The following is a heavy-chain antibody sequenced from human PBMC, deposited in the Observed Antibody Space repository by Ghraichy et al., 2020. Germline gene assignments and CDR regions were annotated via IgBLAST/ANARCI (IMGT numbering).Heavy chain of an antibody. J-gene: IGHJ4*02. D-gene: IGHD6-6*01. CDR1: GFTFSSYS. V-gene: IGHV3-48*02. Sequence: GGSLRLSCAASGFTFSSYSMNWVRQAPGKGLEWVSYISSSSSTIYYADSVKGRFTISRDNAKNSLYLQMNSLRDEDTAVYYCARDPGDIAAHPNFDYWGQGTLVTVSS. CDR2: ISSSSSTI. CDR3: ARDPGDIAAHPNFDY.